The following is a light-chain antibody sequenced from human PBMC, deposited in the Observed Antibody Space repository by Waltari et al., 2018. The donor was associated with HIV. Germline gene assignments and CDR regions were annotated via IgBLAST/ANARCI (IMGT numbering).Light chain of an antibody. V-gene: IGLV1-44*01. CDR1: ISKIGKNT. CDR3: AAWDASLHVV. CDR2: NNN. J-gene: IGLJ2*01. Sequence: QPMLPQPPSASGIPGQRVTISCSGTISKIGKNTVNWYRQFPGTAPKLLIYNNNQRPSGFPDRFSGSQSGTSAFLTITGLLPGDEATYYCAAWDASLHVVFGGGTQLTVL.